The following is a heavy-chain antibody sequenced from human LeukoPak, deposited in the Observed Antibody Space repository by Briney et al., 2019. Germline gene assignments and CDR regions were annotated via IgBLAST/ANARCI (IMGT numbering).Heavy chain of an antibody. J-gene: IGHJ6*02. Sequence: PSETLSLTCTVSGGSISSSSYYWGWIRQPPGKGLEWIGSVYYSGSTYYNPSLKSRVTISVDTSKNQFSLKLSSMTAADTAVYYCARDDNYYVSGSHETENYYYYGMDVWGQGTTVTVSS. D-gene: IGHD3-10*01. CDR1: GGSISSSSYY. CDR3: ARDDNYYVSGSHETENYYYYGMDV. V-gene: IGHV4-39*07. CDR2: VYYSGST.